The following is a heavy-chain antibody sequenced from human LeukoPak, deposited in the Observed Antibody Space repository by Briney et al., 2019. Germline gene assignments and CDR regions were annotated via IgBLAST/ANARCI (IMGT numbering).Heavy chain of an antibody. Sequence: GGSLRLSCAASGFTFSSYAMSWVRQAPGKGLEWVTAISDNGGSLNYADSVKGRFTTSRDNSKNTLFLQMNSLRAEDTAVYYCARASHVYYYDASGFDYWGQGSLVTVSS. CDR3: ARASHVYYYDASGFDY. CDR1: GFTFSSYA. CDR2: ISDNGGSL. J-gene: IGHJ4*02. V-gene: IGHV3-23*01. D-gene: IGHD3-22*01.